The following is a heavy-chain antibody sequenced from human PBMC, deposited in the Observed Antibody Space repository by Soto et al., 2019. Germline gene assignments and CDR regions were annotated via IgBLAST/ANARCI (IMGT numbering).Heavy chain of an antibody. Sequence: VGSLRLSWAASGFTFSSYSMSWVRQAPGKGLEWVSYISSSSSTIYYADSVKGRFTISRDNAKNSLYLQMNSLRDEDTAVYYCARDRGGATPRVYYYYGMDVWGQGTTVTVSS. CDR1: GFTFSSYS. CDR2: ISSSSSTI. J-gene: IGHJ6*02. CDR3: ARDRGGATPRVYYYYGMDV. V-gene: IGHV3-48*02. D-gene: IGHD1-26*01.